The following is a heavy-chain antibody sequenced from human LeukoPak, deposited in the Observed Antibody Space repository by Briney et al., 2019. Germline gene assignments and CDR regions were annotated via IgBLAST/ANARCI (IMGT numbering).Heavy chain of an antibody. CDR2: INPSGGST. CDR3: AREREAWLVRGWFDP. Sequence: ASVKVSCKASGYTFTSYYMHWVRQAPGQGLEWMGIINPSGGSTSYAQNFQGRVTMTRDTSTSTVYMELSSLRSEDTAVYYCAREREAWLVRGWFDPWGQGTLVTVSS. J-gene: IGHJ5*02. V-gene: IGHV1-46*03. CDR1: GYTFTSYY. D-gene: IGHD6-19*01.